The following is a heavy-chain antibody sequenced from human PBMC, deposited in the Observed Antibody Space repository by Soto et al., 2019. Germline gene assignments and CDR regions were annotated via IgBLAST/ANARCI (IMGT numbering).Heavy chain of an antibody. J-gene: IGHJ1*01. CDR1: GGSISSGGYY. Sequence: SETLSLTCTVSGGSISSGGYYWSWIRQHPGKGLEWIGYIYYSGSTYCNPSLKSRVTISVDTSKNQFSLKLSSVTAADTAVYYCARATVLDTAMALTDVYFQQWGQGTLVTVSS. D-gene: IGHD5-18*01. CDR2: IYYSGST. V-gene: IGHV4-31*03. CDR3: ARATVLDTAMALTDVYFQQ.